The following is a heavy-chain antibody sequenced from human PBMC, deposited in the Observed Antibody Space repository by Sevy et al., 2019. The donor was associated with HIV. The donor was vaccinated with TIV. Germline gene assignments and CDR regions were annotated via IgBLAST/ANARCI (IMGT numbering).Heavy chain of an antibody. CDR2: INWNSGRT. D-gene: IGHD6-13*01. CDR1: GFTFDDFA. J-gene: IGHJ2*01. CDR3: AKDRAASGPGWYFDL. V-gene: IGHV3-9*01. Sequence: GGSLRLSCAASGFTFDDFAMHWVRQSPGKGLEWVSGINWNSGRTEYAASVKGRFTISRHNTKDSLYLLMHSLRHEDTAFYYCAKDRAASGPGWYFDLWGRGTLVTVSS.